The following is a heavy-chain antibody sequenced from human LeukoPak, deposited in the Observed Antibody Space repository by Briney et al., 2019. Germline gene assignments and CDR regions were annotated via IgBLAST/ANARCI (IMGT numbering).Heavy chain of an antibody. CDR1: GDSISRYC. J-gene: IGHJ5*02. CDR2: IYTSGSA. V-gene: IGHV4-4*09. D-gene: IGHD5-12*01. Sequence: PSETLSLTCTVSGDSISRYCWSWVRQPPGKGLEWIGYIYTSGSADYNPSLKSRVTMSVDTSRNQLSMELRFLTAADTAVYYCATSYDAKTAPYDLWGQGTLVTVSS. CDR3: ATSYDAKTAPYDL.